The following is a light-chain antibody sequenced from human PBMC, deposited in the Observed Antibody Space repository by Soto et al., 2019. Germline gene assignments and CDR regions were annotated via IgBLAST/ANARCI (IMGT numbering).Light chain of an antibody. Sequence: DIQMTQSPSSLSASVGDRVTITCRASQSIGSCLNWYQQKPGKAPKLLIYAASSLQSGVPSRFSGSGSGTDFTLTISSLQPEDFATYYCQQSYSTPWTFGHWTKVEIK. J-gene: IGKJ1*01. CDR3: QQSYSTPWT. V-gene: IGKV1-39*01. CDR2: AAS. CDR1: QSIGSC.